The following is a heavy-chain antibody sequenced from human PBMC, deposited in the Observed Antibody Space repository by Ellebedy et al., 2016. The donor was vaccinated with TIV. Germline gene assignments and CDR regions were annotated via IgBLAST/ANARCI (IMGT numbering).Heavy chain of an antibody. CDR2: ISYSGDIM. Sequence: PGGSLRLSCAASGFTFSGYYMSWFRQAPGKGPEWVSYISYSGDIMYYADSVKGRFTTSRDNAENSLHLQINSLRAEDTAVYYCARVGVIAAAGASDYWGQGTLVTVSS. V-gene: IGHV3-11*01. CDR1: GFTFSGYY. CDR3: ARVGVIAAAGASDY. J-gene: IGHJ4*02. D-gene: IGHD6-13*01.